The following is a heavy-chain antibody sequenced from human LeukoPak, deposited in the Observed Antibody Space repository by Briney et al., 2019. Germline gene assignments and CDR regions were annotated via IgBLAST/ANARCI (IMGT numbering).Heavy chain of an antibody. CDR1: GFTFSSYA. D-gene: IGHD2-15*01. CDR3: AKGRGYCSGGSCYSDY. V-gene: IGHV3-23*01. CDR2: ISGSGDNT. Sequence: GGSLRLSCAASGFTFSSYAMSWVRQAPGKGLEWVSTISGSGDNTYYADPVKGRFTISRDNSKNTLYVQMNSLRAEDTAIYYCAKGRGYCSGGSCYSDYWGQGTLVTVSS. J-gene: IGHJ4*02.